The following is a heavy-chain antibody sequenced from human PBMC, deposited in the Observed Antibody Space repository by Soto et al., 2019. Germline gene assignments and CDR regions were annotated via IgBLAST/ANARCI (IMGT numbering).Heavy chain of an antibody. V-gene: IGHV4-30-4*01. CDR3: ASYSYDSSGYYYWFDP. Sequence: PSETLSLTCTVSGGSISSGDYYWSWIRQPPGKGPEWIGYIYYSGSTYYNPSLKSRVTISVDTSKNQFSLKLSSVTAADTAVYYCASYSYDSSGYYYWFDPWGQGTLVTVSS. J-gene: IGHJ5*02. CDR1: GGSISSGDYY. CDR2: IYYSGST. D-gene: IGHD3-22*01.